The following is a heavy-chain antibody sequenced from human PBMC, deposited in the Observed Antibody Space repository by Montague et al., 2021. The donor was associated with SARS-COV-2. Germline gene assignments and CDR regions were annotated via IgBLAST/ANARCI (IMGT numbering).Heavy chain of an antibody. CDR3: ARKHDFKD. V-gene: IGHV3-7*03. CDR1: GINFGNFW. D-gene: IGHD2-21*01. J-gene: IGHJ4*02. CDR2: INKDGSEK. Sequence: SLRLSCAASGINFGNFWMSWVRQAPGKGLEWVANINKDGSEKYHLESLKGRFTTSRDNANSSVFLQMDSLRPDDTAVYYCARKHDFKDWGRGTLVIVSS.